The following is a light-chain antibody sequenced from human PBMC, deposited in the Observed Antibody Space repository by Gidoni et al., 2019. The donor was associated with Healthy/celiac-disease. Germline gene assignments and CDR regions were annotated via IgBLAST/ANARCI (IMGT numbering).Light chain of an antibody. CDR1: QSISSY. CDR2: AAS. J-gene: IGKJ1*01. Sequence: DIQMTQSPSSLSASVGDRVTITCRASQSISSYLNWYQQKPGQAPKLLIYAASSLQSGVPSRFSGSGAGTDFTLTISSLQPEDFATYYCQQSYSTPRTFGQG. V-gene: IGKV1-39*01. CDR3: QQSYSTPRT.